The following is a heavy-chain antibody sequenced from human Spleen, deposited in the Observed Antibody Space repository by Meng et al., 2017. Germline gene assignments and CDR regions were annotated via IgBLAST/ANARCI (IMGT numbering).Heavy chain of an antibody. CDR3: ANTIAAAGKPYYYYYGMDV. CDR2: IYSGGST. J-gene: IGHJ6*02. D-gene: IGHD6-13*01. CDR1: GFSVENSY. Sequence: GESLMIYCAASGFSVENSYISCVRQTPGKGLQWVSVIYSGGSTYYADSVKGRFIISRDNSENTVYLQMNSLRVEDTAVYYCANTIAAAGKPYYYYYGMDVWGQGTTVTVSS. V-gene: IGHV3-53*01.